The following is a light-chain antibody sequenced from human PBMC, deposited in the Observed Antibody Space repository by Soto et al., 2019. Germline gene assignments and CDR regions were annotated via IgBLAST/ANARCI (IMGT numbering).Light chain of an antibody. V-gene: IGKV3-20*01. CDR2: DVS. CDR3: QQYDSSWT. Sequence: EIVLTQSPGTLSLSPGERATLYCRASQSVPSNFLAWYQQRPGQAPTLLIYDVSRRAAGIPDRFSGSGSGTDFTLTISILEPEDFAVYYCQQYDSSWTFDQGTKVEIK. J-gene: IGKJ1*01. CDR1: QSVPSNF.